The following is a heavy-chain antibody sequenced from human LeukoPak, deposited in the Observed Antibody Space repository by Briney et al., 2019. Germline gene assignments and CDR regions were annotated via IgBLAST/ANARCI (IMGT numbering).Heavy chain of an antibody. CDR1: GFTFSSYW. V-gene: IGHV3-7*01. Sequence: GGSLRLSCAASGFTFSSYWMTWVPQAPAKGLEWVANIKHNGDELNYVDSVEDRFTISRDNAKNSLYLHMTSLRAEDTAVYYCARELRTFDSWGQGTLVTVSS. CDR3: ARELRTFDS. J-gene: IGHJ4*02. CDR2: IKHNGDEL. D-gene: IGHD3-16*01.